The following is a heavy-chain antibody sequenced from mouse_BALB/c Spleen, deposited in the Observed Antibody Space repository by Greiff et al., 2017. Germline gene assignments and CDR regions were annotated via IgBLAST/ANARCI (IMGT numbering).Heavy chain of an antibody. Sequence: QVQLQQSGAELVRPGTSVKVSCKASGYAFTNYLIEWVKQRPGQGLEWIGVINPGSGGTNYNEKFKGKATLTADKSSSTAYMQLSSLTSDDSAVYFCAREGLYYGSSYGAMDYWGQGTSVTVSS. CDR2: INPGSGGT. CDR1: GYAFTNYL. D-gene: IGHD1-1*01. CDR3: AREGLYYGSSYGAMDY. V-gene: IGHV1-54*01. J-gene: IGHJ4*01.